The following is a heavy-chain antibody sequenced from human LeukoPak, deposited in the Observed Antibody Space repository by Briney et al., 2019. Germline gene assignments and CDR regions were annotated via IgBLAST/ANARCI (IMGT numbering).Heavy chain of an antibody. CDR3: ARDGTSYGSGSYNYHYYYMDV. J-gene: IGHJ6*03. V-gene: IGHV3-21*01. Sequence: GGSLRLSCAASGFTFSSYSMNWVRQAPGKGLEWVSSISSGSGYTCYTDSVKGRFTISRDNAKNSLYLQMDSLRADDTAVYYCARDGTSYGSGSYNYHYYYMDVWGKGTTVTVSS. CDR1: GFTFSSYS. D-gene: IGHD3-10*01. CDR2: ISSGSGYT.